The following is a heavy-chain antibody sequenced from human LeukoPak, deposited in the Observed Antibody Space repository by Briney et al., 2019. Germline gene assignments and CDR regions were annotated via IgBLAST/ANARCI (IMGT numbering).Heavy chain of an antibody. J-gene: IGHJ6*03. CDR2: ISGSGDAT. Sequence: AGGSLRLSCAASGFTFSDYAMSWVRQAPEKGLEWVSAISGSGDATKYADSVKSRFTISRDNAKNSLYLQMNSLRAEDTAVYYCAKSAGFYYYYMDVWGKGTTVTVSS. CDR3: AKSAGFYYYYMDV. V-gene: IGHV3-23*01. CDR1: GFTFSDYA. D-gene: IGHD3-10*01.